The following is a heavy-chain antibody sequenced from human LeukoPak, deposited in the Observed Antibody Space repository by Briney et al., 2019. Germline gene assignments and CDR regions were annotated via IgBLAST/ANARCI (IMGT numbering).Heavy chain of an antibody. V-gene: IGHV3-13*01. CDR1: GFTFSSYD. CDR3: ARGLPGGLDS. D-gene: IGHD2-15*01. Sequence: GGSLRLSCAASGFTFSSYDMHWVRQAIGEGLEWVSSISTAGDTYFSGSVKGRFTISRENAKNSLYLQMNSLRVGDTAVYYCARGLPGGLDSWGQGTLVTVSS. J-gene: IGHJ5*01. CDR2: ISTAGDT.